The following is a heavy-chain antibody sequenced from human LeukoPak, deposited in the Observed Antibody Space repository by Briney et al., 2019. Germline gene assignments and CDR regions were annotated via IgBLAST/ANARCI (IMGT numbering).Heavy chain of an antibody. D-gene: IGHD2-15*01. CDR1: GDSISNSY. V-gene: IGHV4-59*01. CDR2: IDFRGGT. CDR3: ARDSVYATNWFDP. J-gene: IGHJ5*02. Sequence: SETLSLTCSVSGDSISNSYWTWIRQPPGKRLEWIGYIDFRGGTNYNPSLGRRLSMSVAASKNRFSLRLRSVTAADTAVYYCARDSVYATNWFDPWGQGILVTVSS.